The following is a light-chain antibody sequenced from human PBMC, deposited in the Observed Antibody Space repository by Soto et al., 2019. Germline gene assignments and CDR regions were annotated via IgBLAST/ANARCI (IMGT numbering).Light chain of an antibody. CDR2: GAS. J-gene: IGKJ2*01. CDR1: QSVSIN. Sequence: EIVMTQSPGTLSLSPGERATLSCRASQSVSINLAWYQQKPGQAPRLLIYGASTRAPGIPARFSGSGSGTEFTLIISSLQSEDFAVYYCQQYNNWAPRYTFGQGTKLAIK. CDR3: QQYNNWAPRYT. V-gene: IGKV3-15*01.